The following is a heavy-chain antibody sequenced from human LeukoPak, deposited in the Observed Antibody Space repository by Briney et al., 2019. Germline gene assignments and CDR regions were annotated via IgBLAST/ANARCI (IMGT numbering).Heavy chain of an antibody. D-gene: IGHD3-10*01. CDR3: ARSRTGSGFLFDY. Sequence: ASVKVSCKASGYTFTGYYMHRVRQAPGQGLEWMGWINPNSGGTNYAQKFQGRVTMTRDTSISTAYMELSRLRSDDTAVYYCARSRTGSGFLFDYWGQGTLVTVSS. CDR1: GYTFTGYY. V-gene: IGHV1-2*02. CDR2: INPNSGGT. J-gene: IGHJ4*02.